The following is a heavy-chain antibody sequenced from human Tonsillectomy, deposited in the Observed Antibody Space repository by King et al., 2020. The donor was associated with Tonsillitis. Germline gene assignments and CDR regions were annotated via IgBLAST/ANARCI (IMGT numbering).Heavy chain of an antibody. CDR2: IDRSSSTM. CDR1: GFTFTTYT. D-gene: IGHD1-14*01. J-gene: IGHJ4*02. Sequence: VQLVESGGGLVQPGGSLRLSCAASGFTFTTYTMSWVRQAPGKGLEWVSYIDRSSSTMYYTDSVKGRFTISRDNAKNSLYLQMNNLRAEDTAVYYCTRGRPTGYWGQGALVTVSS. V-gene: IGHV3-48*01. CDR3: TRGRPTGY.